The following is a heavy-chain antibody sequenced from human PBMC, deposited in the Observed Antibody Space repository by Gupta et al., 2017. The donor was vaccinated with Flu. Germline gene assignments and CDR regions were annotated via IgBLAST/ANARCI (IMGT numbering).Heavy chain of an antibody. D-gene: IGHD3-22*01. CDR2: IYYSGST. Sequence: QVQLQESGPGLVKPSETLSLTCTVSGCSISSSYWSWIRQPPGKGLEWIGYIYYSGSTNYNPSLKSRVTISVDTSKNQFSLKLSSVTAADTAVYYCATSSNGYYYDSSGYRNYYYYGMDVWGQGTTVTVSS. CDR1: GCSISSSY. CDR3: ATSSNGYYYDSSGYRNYYYYGMDV. J-gene: IGHJ6*02. V-gene: IGHV4-59*08.